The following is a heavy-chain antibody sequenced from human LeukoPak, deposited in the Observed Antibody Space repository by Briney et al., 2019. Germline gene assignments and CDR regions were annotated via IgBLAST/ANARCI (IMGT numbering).Heavy chain of an antibody. CDR3: AKDRLYYFDNNGYYYPDS. CDR2: IIPIFGTA. D-gene: IGHD3-22*01. Sequence: SVKVSCKASGGTFSSYAISWVRQAPGQGLEWMGGIIPIFGTANYAQKFQGRVTITADKSTSTAYMELNSLRAEDTAVYYCAKDRLYYFDNNGYYYPDSWGQGTLVTVSS. V-gene: IGHV1-69*06. J-gene: IGHJ4*02. CDR1: GGTFSSYA.